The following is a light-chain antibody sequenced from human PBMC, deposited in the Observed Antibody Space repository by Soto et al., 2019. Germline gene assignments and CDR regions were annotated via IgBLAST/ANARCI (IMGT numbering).Light chain of an antibody. CDR2: DAS. J-gene: IGKJ1*01. Sequence: DIQMTQSPASLSASVGDRVTITCRASQSISSWLAWYQQKPGKAPKLLIYDASSLESWVPSRFSGSGSGTEFTLTISSLQPDDFATYYCQQYNSYSTFGQGTKVDIK. CDR3: QQYNSYST. V-gene: IGKV1-5*01. CDR1: QSISSW.